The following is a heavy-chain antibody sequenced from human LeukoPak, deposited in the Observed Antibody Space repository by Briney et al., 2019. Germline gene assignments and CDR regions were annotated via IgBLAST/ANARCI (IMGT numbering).Heavy chain of an antibody. J-gene: IGHJ3*02. CDR3: ARWEVRLNAFEM. Sequence: SETLSLTCTVSGDSISSYYWSWIRQPPGEGLEWIGYIYYSGSTDYNPSLKSRVTISVDASKNQFSLRLSSVTAADTAVYYCARWEVRLNAFEMWGQGTMVTVSS. V-gene: IGHV4-59*01. D-gene: IGHD3-10*01. CDR1: GDSISSYY. CDR2: IYYSGST.